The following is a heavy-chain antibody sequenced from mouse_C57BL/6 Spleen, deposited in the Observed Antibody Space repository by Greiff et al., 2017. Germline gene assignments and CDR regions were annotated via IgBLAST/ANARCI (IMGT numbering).Heavy chain of an antibody. J-gene: IGHJ3*01. D-gene: IGHD4-1*01. Sequence: DVMLVESGGGLVQPKGSLKLSCAASGFSFNTYAMNWVRQAPGKGLEWVARIRSKSNNYATYYADSVKDRFTISRDDSESMLYLQMNNLKTEDTAMYYCVRQGTGTAFAYWGQGTLVTVSA. CDR1: GFSFNTYA. CDR3: VRQGTGTAFAY. CDR2: IRSKSNNYAT. V-gene: IGHV10-1*01.